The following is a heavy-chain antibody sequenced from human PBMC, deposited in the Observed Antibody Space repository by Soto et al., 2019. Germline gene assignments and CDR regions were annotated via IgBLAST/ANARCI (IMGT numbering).Heavy chain of an antibody. D-gene: IGHD1-26*01. Sequence: EVQLVESGGGLVKPGGSLRLSCAASRFTFSSYWMHWVRQAPGKGLVWVARVNGGGSSTSYADSVKGRFTISRDNAKNTLYLQMNSLRAEDTAVYYCLVSGNYRFDYWGPGILVTVSS. CDR1: RFTFSSYW. CDR2: VNGGGSST. V-gene: IGHV3-74*02. CDR3: LVSGNYRFDY. J-gene: IGHJ4*02.